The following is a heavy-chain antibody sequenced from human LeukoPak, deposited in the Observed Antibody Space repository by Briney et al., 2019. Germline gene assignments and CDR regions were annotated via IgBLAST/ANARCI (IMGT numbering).Heavy chain of an antibody. CDR2: INPNSGGT. Sequence: ASVKVSCKASGYTFTGYYMHWVRQAPGQGLEWMGWINPNSGGTNYAQKFQGRGTMTRDTSISTAYMELSRLRSDDTAVYYCARIRWFGEFESEYYFDYWGQGTLVTVSS. V-gene: IGHV1-2*02. D-gene: IGHD3-10*01. CDR3: ARIRWFGEFESEYYFDY. CDR1: GYTFTGYY. J-gene: IGHJ4*02.